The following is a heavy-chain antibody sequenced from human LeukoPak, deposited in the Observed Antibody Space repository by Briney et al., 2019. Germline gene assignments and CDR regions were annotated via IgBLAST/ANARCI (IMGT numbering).Heavy chain of an antibody. Sequence: GGSLRLSCAASGFTFSNYGMHWVRQAPGKGLEWVAVIWYDGSNKYYADSVKGRFTISRDNSKNTLYLQMNSLRAEDTAVYYCARDRARHCSSTSCYQGYWGQGTLVTVSS. D-gene: IGHD2-2*01. CDR1: GFTFSNYG. J-gene: IGHJ4*02. CDR3: ARDRARHCSSTSCYQGY. CDR2: IWYDGSNK. V-gene: IGHV3-33*01.